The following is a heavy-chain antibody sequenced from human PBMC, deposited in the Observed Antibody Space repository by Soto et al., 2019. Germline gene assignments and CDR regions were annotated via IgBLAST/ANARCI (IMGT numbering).Heavy chain of an antibody. V-gene: IGHV4-34*01. CDR3: ARRTNDYGGNSFDS. Sequence: SETLSLTCAVYGGSFSGYYWSWIRQPPGKGLEWIGEINHSGSTNYNPSLKSRVTISVDTSKNQFSLNLSSVTAADTAVYYCARRTNDYGGNSFDSWGQGTLVTVSS. CDR1: GGSFSGYY. J-gene: IGHJ4*02. D-gene: IGHD4-17*01. CDR2: INHSGST.